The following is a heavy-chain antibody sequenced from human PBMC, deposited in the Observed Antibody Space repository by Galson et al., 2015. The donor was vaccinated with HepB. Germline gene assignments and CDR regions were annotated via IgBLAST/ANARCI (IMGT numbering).Heavy chain of an antibody. CDR3: ARDFRWFGELLYYYYGMDV. J-gene: IGHJ6*02. Sequence: SVKVSCKASGYTFTNYYLHWVRQAPGQGLEWMGIINPSGGTTTFAQKFQGRVTMTRDTSISTAYMELSRLRSDDTAVYYCARDFRWFGELLYYYYGMDVWGQGTTVTVSS. CDR2: INPSGGTT. V-gene: IGHV1-46*01. D-gene: IGHD3-10*01. CDR1: GYTFTNYY.